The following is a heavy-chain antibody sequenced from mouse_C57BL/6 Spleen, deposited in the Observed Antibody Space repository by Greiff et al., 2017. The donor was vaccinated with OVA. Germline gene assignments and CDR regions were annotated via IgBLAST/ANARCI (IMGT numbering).Heavy chain of an antibody. V-gene: IGHV1-74*01. CDR1: GYTFTSYW. CDR3: AIGERYGYDGDYYAMDY. J-gene: IGHJ4*01. D-gene: IGHD2-2*01. CDR2: IHPADSDT. Sequence: VQLQQPGAELVKPGASVKVSCKASGYTFTSYWMHWVKQRPGQGLEWIGRIHPADSDTNYNQKFKGKATLTVDKSSSTAYMQLSSLTSEDSAVYYCAIGERYGYDGDYYAMDYWGQGTSVTVSS.